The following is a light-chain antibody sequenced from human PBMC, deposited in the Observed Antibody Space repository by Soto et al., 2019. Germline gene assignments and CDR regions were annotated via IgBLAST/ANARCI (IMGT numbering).Light chain of an antibody. CDR2: ASS. V-gene: IGKV1-6*01. CDR1: QGIRND. Sequence: AIQMTQSPSSLSASVGDRVTITCRASQGIRNDLGWLQQKPGKAPKVLIYASSSLRAGVPSRFSGSGFGTHFTLTISSLQPEDFATYYCLQDYSYPRTFGQGTDVEIK. CDR3: LQDYSYPRT. J-gene: IGKJ1*01.